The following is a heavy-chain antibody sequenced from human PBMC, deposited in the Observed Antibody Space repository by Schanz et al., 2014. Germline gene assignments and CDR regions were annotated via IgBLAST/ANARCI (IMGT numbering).Heavy chain of an antibody. Sequence: QVQLQASGPGLVKPSETLSLTCTVSGGSMSGYHWIWIRQPPGRGLEWIGHIYYSGGTHYSPSLESRVTISIDMSKSQFSLTLSTVIAADTAIYFCARGAAAGIYNWFDPWGQGTQVIVSS. CDR3: ARGAAAGIYNWFDP. V-gene: IGHV4-59*01. CDR1: GGSMSGYH. D-gene: IGHD6-13*01. J-gene: IGHJ5*02. CDR2: IYYSGGT.